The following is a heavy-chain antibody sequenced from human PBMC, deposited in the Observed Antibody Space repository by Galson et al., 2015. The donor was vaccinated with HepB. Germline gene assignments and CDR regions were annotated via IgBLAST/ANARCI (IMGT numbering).Heavy chain of an antibody. J-gene: IGHJ6*03. CDR2: IIPIFGTA. Sequence: SCKASGGTFSSYAISWVRQAPGQGLEWMGGIIPIFGTANYAQKFQGRVTITADESTSTAYMELSSLRSEDTAVYYCARSDTLGYYYYYMDVWGKGTTVTVSS. CDR3: ARSDTLGYYYYYMDV. CDR1: GGTFSSYA. D-gene: IGHD3-9*01. V-gene: IGHV1-69*01.